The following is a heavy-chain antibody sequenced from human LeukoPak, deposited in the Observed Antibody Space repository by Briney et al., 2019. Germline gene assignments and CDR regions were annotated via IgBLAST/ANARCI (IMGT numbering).Heavy chain of an antibody. J-gene: IGHJ5*02. Sequence: SETLSLTCTVSGYSISSGYYWGWIRQPPGKGLEWIGSIYHSGSTYYNPSLKSRVTISVDTSENQFSLKLSSVTAADTAVYYCAREVNWFDPWGQGTLVTVSS. CDR3: AREVNWFDP. V-gene: IGHV4-38-2*02. CDR2: IYHSGST. CDR1: GYSISSGYY.